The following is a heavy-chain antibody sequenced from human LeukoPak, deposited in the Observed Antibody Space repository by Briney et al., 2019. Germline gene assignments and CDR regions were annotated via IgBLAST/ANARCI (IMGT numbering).Heavy chain of an antibody. D-gene: IGHD6-19*01. CDR3: AREVVAVAGHFDY. CDR2: IYTSGST. J-gene: IGHJ4*02. Sequence: SETLSLTCTVSGGSISSGSYYWSWIRQPAGKGLEWIGRIYTSGSTNYNPSLKSRVTISVDTSKNQFSLKLSSVTAADTAVYYCAREVVAVAGHFDYWGQGTLVTVSS. V-gene: IGHV4-61*02. CDR1: GGSISSGSYY.